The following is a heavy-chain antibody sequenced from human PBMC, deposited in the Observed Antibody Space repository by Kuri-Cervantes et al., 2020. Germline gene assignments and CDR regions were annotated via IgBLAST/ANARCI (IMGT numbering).Heavy chain of an antibody. D-gene: IGHD5-12*01. Sequence: GGSLRLSCAASGFTFGSYAMHWVRQAPGKGLEWVAVISYDGSNKYYADSVKGRFTISRDNSKNTLYVQMNSLRAEDTAVYYCARDRGSRDFDCWGQGTLVTVSS. J-gene: IGHJ4*02. CDR1: GFTFGSYA. CDR3: ARDRGSRDFDC. V-gene: IGHV3-30-3*01. CDR2: ISYDGSNK.